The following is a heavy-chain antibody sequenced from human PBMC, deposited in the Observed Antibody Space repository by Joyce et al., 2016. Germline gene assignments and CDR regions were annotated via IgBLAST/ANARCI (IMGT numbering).Heavy chain of an antibody. J-gene: IGHJ4*02. D-gene: IGHD4-11*01. CDR3: ARIYGNYEDY. CDR1: GGSISSNTYF. V-gene: IGHV4-39*01. Sequence: QLQLQESGPGLVKPSETLSLSCTVSGGSISSNTYFWGWIRQPPGKGLEWIGTVFYSGSAYYNPALESRVTISVDTSKNQFSLRLSSVTAADTAVYYWARIYGNYEDYWGQGTLVIVSS. CDR2: VFYSGSA.